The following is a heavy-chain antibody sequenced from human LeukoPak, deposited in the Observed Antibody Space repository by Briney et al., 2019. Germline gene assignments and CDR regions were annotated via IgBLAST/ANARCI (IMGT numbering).Heavy chain of an antibody. Sequence: GGSLRLSCAASGFTFSSYSMNWVRQAPGKGLEWVSSISSSSSYIYYADSVKGRFTISRDNAKNSLYLQMNSLRAEDTAVYSCARVYGIGYFDNWGQGILVTVSS. J-gene: IGHJ4*02. CDR1: GFTFSSYS. CDR3: ARVYGIGYFDN. V-gene: IGHV3-21*01. D-gene: IGHD3-10*01. CDR2: ISSSSSYI.